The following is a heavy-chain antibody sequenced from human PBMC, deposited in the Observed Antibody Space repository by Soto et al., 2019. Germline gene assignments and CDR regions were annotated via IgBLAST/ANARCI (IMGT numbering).Heavy chain of an antibody. V-gene: IGHV4-34*01. Sequence: SETLSLTCAGYGGSFSGYYWSWIRQPPGKGLEWNGEINHSGSTNYNPSLKRRVTISVNTSKNQFSLTLSAVTAADTPVIYCGRVVMIKKMSGTGRFDSWVQGTLVTVAS. CDR3: GRVVMIKKMSGTGRFDS. D-gene: IGHD3-10*01. J-gene: IGHJ4*02. CDR1: GGSFSGYY. CDR2: INHSGST.